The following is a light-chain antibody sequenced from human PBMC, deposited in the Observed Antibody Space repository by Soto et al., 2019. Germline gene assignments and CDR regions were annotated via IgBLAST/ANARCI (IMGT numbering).Light chain of an antibody. CDR3: QQYSSWLWT. V-gene: IGKV3-15*01. CDR1: QSVGTK. CDR2: GAS. J-gene: IGKJ1*01. Sequence: IVMTQSPATRSVSPVERANLSCRASQSVGTKLAWYQQTPGQAPRLLIYGASNRATGVPARISGSVSGTEFTLTIASLQSEDFAIYYCQQYSSWLWTFGQGTKVDIK.